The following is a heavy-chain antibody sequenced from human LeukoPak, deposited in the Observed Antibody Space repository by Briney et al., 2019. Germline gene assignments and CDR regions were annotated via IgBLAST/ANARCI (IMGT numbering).Heavy chain of an antibody. CDR1: GYTFTGYY. D-gene: IGHD3-3*01. V-gene: IGHV1-69*05. Sequence: SVKVSCKASGYTFTGYYMHWVRQAPGQGLEWMGGIIPIFGTANYAQKFQGRVTITTDESTSTAYMELSSLRSEDTAVYYCARTLRFLEWLSPLGYWGQGTLVTVSS. J-gene: IGHJ4*02. CDR3: ARTLRFLEWLSPLGY. CDR2: IIPIFGTA.